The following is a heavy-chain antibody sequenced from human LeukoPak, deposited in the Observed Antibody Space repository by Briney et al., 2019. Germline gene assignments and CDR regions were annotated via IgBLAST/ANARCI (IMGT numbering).Heavy chain of an antibody. CDR2: INTNTGNP. CDR3: ATLASDYYDSSGYYYFDY. D-gene: IGHD3-22*01. Sequence: ASVKVSCKASGYTFTGYYMHWVRQAPGQGLEWMGWINTNTGNPTYAQGFPGRFVFSLDTSVSTAYLKINSLKAEDTAVYYCATLASDYYDSSGYYYFDYWGQGTLVTVSS. CDR1: GYTFTGYY. J-gene: IGHJ4*02. V-gene: IGHV7-4-1*02.